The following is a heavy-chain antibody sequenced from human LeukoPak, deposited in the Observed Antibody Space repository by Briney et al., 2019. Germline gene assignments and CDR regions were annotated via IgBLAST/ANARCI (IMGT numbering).Heavy chain of an antibody. CDR2: IYNGGTS. CDR1: GFTVSSNY. Sequence: GGSLRLSCAASGFTVSSNYMAWVRQAPGKGLEWASIIYNGGTSYYADSVKGRFTLSTDNFKNTLYLQMNSLRAEDTAVYYCTRSTLFEYWGQGTLVTVSS. J-gene: IGHJ4*02. V-gene: IGHV3-53*01. D-gene: IGHD5/OR15-5a*01. CDR3: TRSTLFEY.